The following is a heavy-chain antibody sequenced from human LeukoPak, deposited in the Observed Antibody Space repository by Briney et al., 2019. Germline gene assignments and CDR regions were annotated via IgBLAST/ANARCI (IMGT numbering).Heavy chain of an antibody. CDR1: GGSISSGDYY. CDR3: ARIVVLKRSFDY. V-gene: IGHV4-31*03. CDR2: IYYSGSA. D-gene: IGHD3-22*01. J-gene: IGHJ4*02. Sequence: SETLSLTCTVSGGSISSGDYYWGWIRQHPGKGLEWIGYIYYSGSAYYNPSLKSRVTISVDTSKNQFSLKLSSVTAADTAVYYCARIVVLKRSFDYWGQGTLVTVSS.